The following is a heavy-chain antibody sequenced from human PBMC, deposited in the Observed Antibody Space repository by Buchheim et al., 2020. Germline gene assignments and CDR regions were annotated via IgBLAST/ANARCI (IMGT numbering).Heavy chain of an antibody. CDR1: GGSFSGYY. Sequence: QVQLQQWGAGLLKPSETLSLTCAVYGGSFSGYYWSWIRQPPGKGLEWIGEINHSGSTNYNPSLKSRVTISVDTSQNQFSLKLSSVTAADTAVYYCARGLQWLVLGNWFDPWGQGT. J-gene: IGHJ5*02. D-gene: IGHD6-19*01. V-gene: IGHV4-34*01. CDR3: ARGLQWLVLGNWFDP. CDR2: INHSGST.